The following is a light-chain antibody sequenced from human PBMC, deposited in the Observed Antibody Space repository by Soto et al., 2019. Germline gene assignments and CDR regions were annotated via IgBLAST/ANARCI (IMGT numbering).Light chain of an antibody. CDR1: SSDVGGYNY. CDR2: DVS. V-gene: IGLV2-14*03. CDR3: SSYTISSTLRYV. J-gene: IGLJ1*01. Sequence: QSALTQPASVSGSPGQSITISCTGTSSDVGGYNYVSWYQHHPGKAPQLMIYDVSQRPSGVSNSFSGSKSGNTASLTISGLQAEDEADYYCSSYTISSTLRYVFGTGTKLTVL.